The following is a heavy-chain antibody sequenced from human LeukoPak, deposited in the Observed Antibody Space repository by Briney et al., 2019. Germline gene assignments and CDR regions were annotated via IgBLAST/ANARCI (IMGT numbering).Heavy chain of an antibody. D-gene: IGHD2-2*01. CDR1: GFTLSSYG. J-gene: IGHJ4*02. CDR3: AKPLDIVVVPAASFDY. Sequence: PGGSLRLSCAASGFTLSSYGMSWVRQAPGKGLEWVSAISGSGGSTYYADSVKGRFTISRDNSKNTLYLQMNSLRAEDTAVYYCAKPLDIVVVPAASFDYWGQGTLVTVSS. CDR2: ISGSGGST. V-gene: IGHV3-23*01.